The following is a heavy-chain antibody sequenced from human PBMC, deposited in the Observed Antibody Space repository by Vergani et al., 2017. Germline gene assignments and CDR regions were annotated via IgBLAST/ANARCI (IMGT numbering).Heavy chain of an antibody. CDR2: IHRSGST. CDR1: GYSITSANY. J-gene: IGHJ5*02. V-gene: IGHV4-38-2*02. CDR3: ARHVCYGDSNFPGDWFDP. Sequence: QVQLQESGPGLVKPSETVSLTCTVSGYSITSANYWAWIRQSPGKGLEWIGTIHRSGSTYYNPSLKSLGTISVDTSKNQLSLKLTSVTAVDTALYYCARHVCYGDSNFPGDWFDPWGQGTLVTVSS. D-gene: IGHD4-17*01.